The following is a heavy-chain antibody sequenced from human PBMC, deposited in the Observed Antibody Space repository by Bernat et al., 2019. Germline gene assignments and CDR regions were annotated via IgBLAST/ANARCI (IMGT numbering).Heavy chain of an antibody. D-gene: IGHD6-19*01. V-gene: IGHV3-30*18. CDR1: GFTFSSYG. CDR3: AKGVVGTSLKRSPLDY. Sequence: QVQLVESGGGVVQPGRSLRLSCAASGFTFSSYGMHWVRQAPGKGLEWVAVISYDGSNKYYADSVKGRFTISRDNSKNTLYLKMNSLRAEDTAVYYCAKGVVGTSLKRSPLDYWGQGTLVTVSS. J-gene: IGHJ4*02. CDR2: ISYDGSNK.